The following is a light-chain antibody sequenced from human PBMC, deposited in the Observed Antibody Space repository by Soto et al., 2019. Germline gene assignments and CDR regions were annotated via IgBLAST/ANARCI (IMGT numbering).Light chain of an antibody. V-gene: IGKV3-15*01. Sequence: EIVMTQSPATLSVSPGERATLSCRASQSVSSNLAWYQQRPGQAPRLLIYGASTRATGIPARFSGSGSGTEFTLTISSLQSEDFAVYYCQQYMTYSTFGQGTRLEIK. J-gene: IGKJ5*01. CDR1: QSVSSN. CDR2: GAS. CDR3: QQYMTYST.